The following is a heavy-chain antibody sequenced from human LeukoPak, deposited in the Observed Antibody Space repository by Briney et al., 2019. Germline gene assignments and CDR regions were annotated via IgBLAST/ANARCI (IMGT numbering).Heavy chain of an antibody. D-gene: IGHD3-16*01. CDR3: ARDIRLGELPLAVRNHYYYGMDV. V-gene: IGHV1-18*01. CDR2: ISAYNGNT. Sequence: ASVKVSCKASGYTFTSYGISWVRQAPGQGLEWMGWISAYNGNTNYAQKLQGRVSMTTDTSTSTAYMELRSLRSDDTAVYYCARDIRLGELPLAVRNHYYYGMDVWGQGTTVTVSS. CDR1: GYTFTSYG. J-gene: IGHJ6*02.